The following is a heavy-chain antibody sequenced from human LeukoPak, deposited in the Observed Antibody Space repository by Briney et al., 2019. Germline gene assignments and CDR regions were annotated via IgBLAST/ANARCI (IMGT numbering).Heavy chain of an antibody. CDR3: ARVHGDYVDY. CDR1: GGSISSYY. D-gene: IGHD2-21*01. J-gene: IGHJ4*02. V-gene: IGHV4-59*01. Sequence: SETLPLTCTVSGGSISSYYWSWIRQPPGKGLEWIGYIYYSGSTNYNPSLKSRVTISVDTSRNQFSLKLSSVTAADTAVYYCARVHGDYVDYWGQGTLVTVSS. CDR2: IYYSGST.